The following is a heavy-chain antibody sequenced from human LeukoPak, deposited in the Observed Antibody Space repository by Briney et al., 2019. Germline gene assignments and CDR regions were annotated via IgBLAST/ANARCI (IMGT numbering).Heavy chain of an antibody. CDR2: ISGSGGST. CDR1: AFSFSSSA. V-gene: IGHV3-23*01. Sequence: GGSLSLSCAASAFSFSSSAMSWVRPAQGKGLEWVSTISGSGGSTYYAASGKGPLTTSRASTTNTLYLQMNSLSTDGPAVYYCAKEGMYYYDSSGYFIPSYYYYMDVWGKGTTVTVSS. CDR3: AKEGMYYYDSSGYFIPSYYYYMDV. D-gene: IGHD3-22*01. J-gene: IGHJ6*03.